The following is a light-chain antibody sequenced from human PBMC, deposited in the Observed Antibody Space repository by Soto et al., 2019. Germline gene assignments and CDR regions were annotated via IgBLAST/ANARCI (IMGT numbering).Light chain of an antibody. Sequence: QPVLTQPPSVSGAPGQRVTISCTGSSSNIGAPYDVHWYQQLPGTAPKLLIYGDGNRPSGVPDRFSGSKSGTSASLAITGLQAEDEADYYCQSYDSSLTGYVFGTGTKLTVL. CDR2: GDG. CDR1: SSNIGAPYD. CDR3: QSYDSSLTGYV. J-gene: IGLJ1*01. V-gene: IGLV1-40*01.